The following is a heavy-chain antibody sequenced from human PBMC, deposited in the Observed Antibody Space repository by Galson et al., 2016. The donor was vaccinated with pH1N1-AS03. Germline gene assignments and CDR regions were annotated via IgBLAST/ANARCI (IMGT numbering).Heavy chain of an antibody. CDR1: GYTFTAYG. CDR3: AREGFRRRLLLPGAFDV. D-gene: IGHD3-22*01. Sequence: SVKVSCKVSGYTFTAYGVSWVRQAPGQGLQWMGWISTHNGGTNYAQNFHGRVTLTTDTSTSTVYLELRSLQSDDTAVYYCAREGFRRRLLLPGAFDVWGQGTMLTVSS. CDR2: ISTHNGGT. J-gene: IGHJ3*01. V-gene: IGHV1-18*01.